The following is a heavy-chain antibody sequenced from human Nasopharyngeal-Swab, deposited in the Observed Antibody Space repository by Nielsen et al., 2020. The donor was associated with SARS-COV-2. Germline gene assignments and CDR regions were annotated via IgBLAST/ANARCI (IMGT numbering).Heavy chain of an antibody. Sequence: GGSLRLSCAASGFTFSNAWMSWVRQAPGKGLEWVGRIKSKTDGGTTDYAAPVKGRFTISRDDSKNTLYLRMNSLKTEDTAVYYCTTGGRWELRPIDYWGQGTLVTVSS. V-gene: IGHV3-15*01. CDR1: GFTFSNAW. CDR2: IKSKTDGGTT. J-gene: IGHJ4*02. CDR3: TTGGRWELRPIDY. D-gene: IGHD1-26*01.